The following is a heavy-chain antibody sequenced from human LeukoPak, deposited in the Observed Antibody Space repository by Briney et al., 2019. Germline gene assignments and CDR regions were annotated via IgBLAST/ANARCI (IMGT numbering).Heavy chain of an antibody. D-gene: IGHD4-23*01. Sequence: GGSLRLSCAASGFTFSSYAMNWVLQAPGKGLEWLSYISSDGSTIYYADSVKGRITISRDNARKSLYLQMNSLRAEDTAVYYCVPQKGYGGNPLDYWGQGTLVTVST. J-gene: IGHJ4*02. CDR1: GFTFSSYA. CDR3: VPQKGYGGNPLDY. CDR2: ISSDGSTI. V-gene: IGHV3-48*01.